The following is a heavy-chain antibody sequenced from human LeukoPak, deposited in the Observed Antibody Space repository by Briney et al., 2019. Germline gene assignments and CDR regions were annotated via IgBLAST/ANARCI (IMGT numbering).Heavy chain of an antibody. J-gene: IGHJ5*02. Sequence: GXGYSLTIYWIGWVRQMPGKGREGMGLIYPGESDTRYIPSFQGQVTISADKSISTAYLQWSSLKASDTAMYYCARTFLLYCSGGSCYEGRLDPWGQGTLVTVSS. V-gene: IGHV5-51*01. CDR2: IYPGESDT. CDR3: ARTFLLYCSGGSCYEGRLDP. CDR1: GYSLTIYW. D-gene: IGHD2-15*01.